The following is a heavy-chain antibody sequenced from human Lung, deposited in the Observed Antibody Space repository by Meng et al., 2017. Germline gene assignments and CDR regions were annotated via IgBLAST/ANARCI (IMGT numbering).Heavy chain of an antibody. CDR3: ARELAVDGGNAVDYYYYGMDV. CDR2: INPNSGAT. V-gene: IGHV1-2*02. D-gene: IGHD4-23*01. Sequence: ASVKVSCKASGYRFTAYYIQWVRQAPGQGLEWMGWINPNSGATKYAQKFQGRVTMTRDTSITTAYMELSGLKSEDTAVHYCARELAVDGGNAVDYYYYGMDVWGQGTTVTVSS. J-gene: IGHJ6*02. CDR1: GYRFTAYY.